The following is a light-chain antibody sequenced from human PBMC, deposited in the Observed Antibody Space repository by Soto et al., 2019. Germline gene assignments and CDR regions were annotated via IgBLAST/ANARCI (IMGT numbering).Light chain of an antibody. V-gene: IGKV3-15*01. J-gene: IGKJ1*01. CDR3: QQYNNWPTS. CDR1: QSVSGN. Sequence: EIVMTQSPATLSVSPGERATLSCRASQSVSGNLAWYQQKPGQAPRLLIYGASTRATGIPARFSGSGSGTESTLTISSLQSEDFAVYYCQQYNNWPTSFGQGTKVVIK. CDR2: GAS.